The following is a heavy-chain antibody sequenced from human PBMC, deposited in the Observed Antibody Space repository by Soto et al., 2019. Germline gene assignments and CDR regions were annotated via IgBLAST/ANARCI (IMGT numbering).Heavy chain of an antibody. V-gene: IGHV3-33*01. CDR3: ARGSGSYLLDY. D-gene: IGHD3-10*01. J-gene: IGHJ4*02. Sequence: QVQLVESGGGVVQPGRSLRLSCAASGFTFSTYGMHWVRQAPGKGLEWVALIWYDGSDKYYADSVKGRFTISRDNSKNTLYLQMNSLRAEDTAVYYCARGSGSYLLDYWGQGTLVTVPS. CDR2: IWYDGSDK. CDR1: GFTFSTYG.